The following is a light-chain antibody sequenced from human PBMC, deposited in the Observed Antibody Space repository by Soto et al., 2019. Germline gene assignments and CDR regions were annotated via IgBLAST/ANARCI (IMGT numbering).Light chain of an antibody. V-gene: IGKV2-40*01. CDR3: MQRIEFPNT. CDR2: TLS. Sequence: VVTQEQLSLSVTPGEPASMSGGSSQSLLDSDDGNTYVDWYLQRPGQSPQLLIYTLSSRASGVPDRFSGSGSRTDFTLKISRVEAEDVGVYCCMQRIEFPNTFGQVTLLAIK. J-gene: IGKJ5*01. CDR1: QSLLDSDDGNTY.